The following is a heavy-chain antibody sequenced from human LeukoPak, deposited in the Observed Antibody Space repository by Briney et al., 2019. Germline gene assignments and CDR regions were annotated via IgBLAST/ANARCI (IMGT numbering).Heavy chain of an antibody. J-gene: IGHJ5*02. V-gene: IGHV1-18*01. CDR3: MRALKVSMVRGVLTFWFDP. CDR1: GYTFTSCG. CDR2: INAYNGNT. D-gene: IGHD3-10*01. Sequence: ASVKDTCKASGYTFTSCGISWVRQATAKGLYWMGWINAYNGNTNYEQKLKGRVTMTTDTSTSTAYMELRSLRFDDTAVYYCMRALKVSMVRGVLTFWFDPWGPGNLVTVSS.